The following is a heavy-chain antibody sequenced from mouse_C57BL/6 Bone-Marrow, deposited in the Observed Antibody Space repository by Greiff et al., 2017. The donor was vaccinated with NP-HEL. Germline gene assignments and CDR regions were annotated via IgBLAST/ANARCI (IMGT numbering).Heavy chain of an antibody. CDR3: AREHYGSSFDY. Sequence: EVHLVESEGGLVQPGSSMKLSCTASGFTFSDYYMAWVRQVPEKGLEWVANINYDGSSTYYLDSLKSRFIISRDNARNILYLQMSSLKSEDTATYYCAREHYGSSFDYWGQGTTLTVSS. J-gene: IGHJ2*01. D-gene: IGHD1-1*01. CDR1: GFTFSDYY. CDR2: INYDGSST. V-gene: IGHV5-16*01.